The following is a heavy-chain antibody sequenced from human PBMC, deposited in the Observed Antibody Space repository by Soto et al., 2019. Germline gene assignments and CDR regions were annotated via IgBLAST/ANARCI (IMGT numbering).Heavy chain of an antibody. Sequence: PGGSLRLSCAASGFTFSSYAMHWVRQAPGKGLEWVAVISYDGSNKYYADSVKGRFTISRDNSKNTLYLQMNSLRAEDTAVYYCARDFIQSAIYGDYAYYFDYWGQGTLVTVSS. D-gene: IGHD4-17*01. CDR3: ARDFIQSAIYGDYAYYFDY. J-gene: IGHJ4*02. V-gene: IGHV3-30-3*01. CDR2: ISYDGSNK. CDR1: GFTFSSYA.